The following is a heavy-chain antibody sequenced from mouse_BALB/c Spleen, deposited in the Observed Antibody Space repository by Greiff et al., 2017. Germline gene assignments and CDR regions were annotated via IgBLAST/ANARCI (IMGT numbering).Heavy chain of an antibody. CDR1: GFSLTGYG. D-gene: IGHD2-14*01. V-gene: IGHV2-6-7*01. CDR2: IWGDGST. J-gene: IGHJ4*01. Sequence: QVQLKESGPGLVAPSQSLSITCTVSGFSLTGYGVNWVRQPPGKGLEWLGMIWGDGSTDYNSALKSRLSISKDNSKSQVFLKMNSLQTDDTARYYCARAGVRPCMDYWGQGTSVTVSS. CDR3: ARAGVRPCMDY.